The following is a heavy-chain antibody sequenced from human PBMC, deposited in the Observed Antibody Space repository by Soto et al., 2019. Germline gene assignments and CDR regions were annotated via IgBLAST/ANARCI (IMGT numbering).Heavy chain of an antibody. D-gene: IGHD3-10*01. CDR1: VFSLSSYS. J-gene: IGHJ4*02. CDR2: FRAGGDDGTT. CDR3: AKKVHSGSGSQYLDY. Sequence: GGCLRLSCVASVFSLSSYSMIWVRQAAGKGLEWVSGFRAGGDDGTTYYADSVKGRFTISRDNSKNTLFLQMTSLRAEDTAIYYCAKKVHSGSGSQYLDYFGQGTLVTVSS. V-gene: IGHV3-23*01.